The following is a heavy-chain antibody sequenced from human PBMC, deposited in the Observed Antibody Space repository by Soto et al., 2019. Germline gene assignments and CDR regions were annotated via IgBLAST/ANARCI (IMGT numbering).Heavy chain of an antibody. CDR1: GGSISSYY. Sequence: PSETLSLTCTVSGGSISSYYWSWIRQPPGKGLEWIGYIYYSGSTNYNPSLKSRVTISVDTSKNQFSLKLSSVTAADTAVYFCARANTYCTGTSCYYYYGMDVWGQGTTVTVSS. J-gene: IGHJ6*02. D-gene: IGHD2-2*01. CDR2: IYYSGST. CDR3: ARANTYCTGTSCYYYYGMDV. V-gene: IGHV4-59*01.